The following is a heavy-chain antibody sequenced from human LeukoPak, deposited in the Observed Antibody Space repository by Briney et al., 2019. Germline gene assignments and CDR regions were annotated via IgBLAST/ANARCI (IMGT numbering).Heavy chain of an antibody. CDR3: ARDDYRGVTNFDP. J-gene: IGHJ5*02. CDR2: INHSGST. CDR1: GRSFSGYY. Sequence: SETLSLTCAVYGRSFSGYYWSWIRQPPGKGLEWIGEINHSGSTNYNPSLKSRVTISVDTSKNQFSLQLTSVTAADTAVYYCARDDYRGVTNFDPWGQGTLVTVSS. D-gene: IGHD3-10*01. V-gene: IGHV4-34*01.